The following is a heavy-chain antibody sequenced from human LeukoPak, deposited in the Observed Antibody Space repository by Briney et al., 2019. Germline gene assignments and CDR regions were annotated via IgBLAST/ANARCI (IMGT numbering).Heavy chain of an antibody. CDR2: IYTSGST. CDR1: GGSISSGSYY. Sequence: SETLSLTRTVSGGSISSGSYYWSWIRQPAGKGLEWIGRIYTSGSTNYNPSLKSRVTISVDTSKNQFSLKLSSVTAADTAVYYCARATGYFDYWGQGTLVTASS. CDR3: ARATGYFDY. J-gene: IGHJ4*02. V-gene: IGHV4-61*02.